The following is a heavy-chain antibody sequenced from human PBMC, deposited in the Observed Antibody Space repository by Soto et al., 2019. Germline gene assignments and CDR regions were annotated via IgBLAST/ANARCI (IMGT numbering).Heavy chain of an antibody. J-gene: IGHJ4*02. CDR1: GYTFTSYT. Sequence: QVQLEQSGAEVKKPGASVKVSCKTSGYTFTSYTLHWVRQAPGQGLEWMGWINAGNGREKYSQRFREGVRLSPAKPAATAYRELRRLGSEERAMYFWGRGGGWVGEASFDSWGQGTLVTVSS. CDR3: GRGGGWVGEASFDS. D-gene: IGHD3-10*01. CDR2: INAGNGRE. V-gene: IGHV1-3*01.